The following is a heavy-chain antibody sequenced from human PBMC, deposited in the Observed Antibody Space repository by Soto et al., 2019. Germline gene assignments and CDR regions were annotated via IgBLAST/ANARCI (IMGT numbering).Heavy chain of an antibody. D-gene: IGHD6-19*01. V-gene: IGHV3-30-3*01. CDR2: ISYDGSNK. CDR3: ASSSSSSGWDYYYYGMDV. Sequence: GGSLRLSCAASGFTFSSYAMHWVRQAPGKGLEWVAVISYDGSNKYYADSVKGRFTISRDNSKNTLYLQMNSLRAEDTAVYYCASSSSSSGWDYYYYGMDVWGQGTTVTVSS. J-gene: IGHJ6*02. CDR1: GFTFSSYA.